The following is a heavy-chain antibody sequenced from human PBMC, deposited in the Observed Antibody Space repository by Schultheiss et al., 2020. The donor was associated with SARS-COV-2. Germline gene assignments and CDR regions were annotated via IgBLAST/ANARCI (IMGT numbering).Heavy chain of an antibody. V-gene: IGHV3-23*01. Sequence: GGSLRLSCAASGFTFSSYWMSWVRQAPGKGLEWVSAISGSGGSTYYADSVKGRFTISRDNSKNTLYLQMNSLRAEDTAVYYCARGGQRWLQFSWYRHPPKDYWGQGTLVTVSS. J-gene: IGHJ4*02. D-gene: IGHD5-24*01. CDR3: ARGGQRWLQFSWYRHPPKDY. CDR1: GFTFSSYW. CDR2: ISGSGGST.